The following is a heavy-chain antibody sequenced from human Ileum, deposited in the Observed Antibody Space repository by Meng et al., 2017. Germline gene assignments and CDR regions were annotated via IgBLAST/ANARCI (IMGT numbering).Heavy chain of an antibody. V-gene: IGHV4-39*01. J-gene: IGHJ3*02. CDR2: AYSSGRT. CDR1: GGSISSSKYY. Sequence: QLELQLSVPGVVKPSETLSLTCSVPGGSISSSKYYWAWIRQLPGKGLEWIGSAYSSGRTYYNPSLMTRVTLSVDTSKNQFSLKLSSVTAADTGVYYCVVDSSGNYVQDAFDIWGQGTLVTVSS. CDR3: VVDSSGNYVQDAFDI. D-gene: IGHD3-22*01.